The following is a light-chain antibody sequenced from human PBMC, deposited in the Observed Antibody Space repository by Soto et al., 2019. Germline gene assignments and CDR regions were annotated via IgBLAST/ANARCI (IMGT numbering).Light chain of an antibody. Sequence: EIVLTQYPGTLSLSPGERATLSCRASQSVSSIYLAWYQQKPGQAPRLLIYGASSRATGIPDRFSGSGSGTDFTLTISRLEPEDFAVYYCQQYDSSPKTFGQGTKVDNK. V-gene: IGKV3-20*01. J-gene: IGKJ1*01. CDR2: GAS. CDR3: QQYDSSPKT. CDR1: QSVSSIY.